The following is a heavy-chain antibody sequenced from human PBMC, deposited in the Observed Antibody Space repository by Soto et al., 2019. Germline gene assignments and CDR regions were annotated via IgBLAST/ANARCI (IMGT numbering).Heavy chain of an antibody. CDR1: GYTFTSYG. D-gene: IGHD2-2*01. V-gene: IGHV1-18*01. CDR3: AREEHPLGYCSSTSCPVDAFYI. CDR2: ISAYNGNT. Sequence: ASVKVSCKASGYTFTSYGISWVRQAPGQGLEWMGWISAYNGNTNYAQKLQGRVTMTTDTSTSTAYMELRSLRSDDTAVYYCAREEHPLGYCSSTSCPVDAFYIPAQGTMVTVS. J-gene: IGHJ3*02.